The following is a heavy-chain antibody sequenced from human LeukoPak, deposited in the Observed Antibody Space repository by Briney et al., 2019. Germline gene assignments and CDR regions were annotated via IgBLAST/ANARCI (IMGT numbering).Heavy chain of an antibody. CDR3: ASVDYGDY. CDR1: GYTFTSYA. D-gene: IGHD4-17*01. V-gene: IGHV1-3*01. Sequence: ASVKVSCKASGYTFTSYAMHWVRQAPGQRLEWMGWINAGNCNTRYSQKFQGRVTLTRDTSTSTAYMELSSLRSEDMAVYYCASVDYGDYWGQGTLVTVSS. J-gene: IGHJ4*02. CDR2: INAGNCNT.